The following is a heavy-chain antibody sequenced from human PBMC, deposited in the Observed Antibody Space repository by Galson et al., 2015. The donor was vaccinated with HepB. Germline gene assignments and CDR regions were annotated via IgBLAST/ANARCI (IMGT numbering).Heavy chain of an antibody. Sequence: SVKVSCKASGYTFTSYDINWVRQATGQGLEWMGWMNPNSGNTGYAQKFQGRVTMTRDTSISTAYMELSSLRSEDTAVYYCARAPFRFSSSSRWFDPWGQGTLVTVSS. CDR1: GYTFTSYD. J-gene: IGHJ5*02. CDR2: MNPNSGNT. CDR3: ARAPFRFSSSSRWFDP. V-gene: IGHV1-8*01. D-gene: IGHD6-6*01.